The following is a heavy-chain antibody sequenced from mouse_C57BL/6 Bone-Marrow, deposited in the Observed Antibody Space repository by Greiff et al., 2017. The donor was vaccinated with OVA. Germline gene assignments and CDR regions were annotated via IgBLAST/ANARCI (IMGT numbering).Heavy chain of an antibody. CDR1: GFTFSDYY. D-gene: IGHD6-1*01. Sequence: EVQVVESEGGLVQPGSSMKLSCTASGFTFSDYYMAWVRQVPEKGLEWVANINYDGSSTYYLDSLKSRFIISRDNAKNILYLLMSSLKSEDTATYYCARESSLYYYAMDYWGQGTSVTVSS. V-gene: IGHV5-16*01. CDR3: ARESSLYYYAMDY. CDR2: INYDGSST. J-gene: IGHJ4*01.